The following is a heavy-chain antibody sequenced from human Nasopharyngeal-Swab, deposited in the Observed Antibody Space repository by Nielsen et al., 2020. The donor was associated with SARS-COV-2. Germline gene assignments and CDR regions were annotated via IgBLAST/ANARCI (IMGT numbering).Heavy chain of an antibody. D-gene: IGHD6-19*01. Sequence: GESLKISCAASGFTFSSYSMNWVRQAPGKGLEWVSSISSSSSYIYYADSVKGRFTISRDNAKNSPYLQMNSLRAEDTAVYYCARNPSPPYSSGWFDYWGQGTLVTVSS. V-gene: IGHV3-21*01. CDR2: ISSSSSYI. J-gene: IGHJ5*01. CDR3: ARNPSPPYSSGWFDY. CDR1: GFTFSSYS.